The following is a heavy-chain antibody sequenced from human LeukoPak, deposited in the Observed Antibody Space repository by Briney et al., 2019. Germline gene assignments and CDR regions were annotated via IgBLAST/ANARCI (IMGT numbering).Heavy chain of an antibody. CDR2: IDPNSGGT. J-gene: IGHJ4*02. CDR3: ARPPYCSSTSCVDY. CDR1: GYTFTGYY. D-gene: IGHD2-2*01. V-gene: IGHV1-2*02. Sequence: ASVKVSCKASGYTFTGYYMHWVRQAPGQGLEWMGWIDPNSGGTNYAQKFQGRVTMTRDTSISTAYMELSRLRSDDTAVYYCARPPYCSSTSCVDYWGQGTLVTVSS.